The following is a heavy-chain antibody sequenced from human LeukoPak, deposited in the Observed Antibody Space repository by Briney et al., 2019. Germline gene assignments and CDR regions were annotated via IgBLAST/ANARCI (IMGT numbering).Heavy chain of an antibody. Sequence: ASVKVSCKASGYTFTSYAMHWVRQAPGQRLEWMGWINAGNGNTKYSQKFQGRVTITRDTSTSTAYMELRSLRSDDTAVYYCAREHSSSWGQFDYWGQGTLVTVSS. J-gene: IGHJ4*02. D-gene: IGHD6-13*01. V-gene: IGHV1-3*01. CDR2: INAGNGNT. CDR3: AREHSSSWGQFDY. CDR1: GYTFTSYA.